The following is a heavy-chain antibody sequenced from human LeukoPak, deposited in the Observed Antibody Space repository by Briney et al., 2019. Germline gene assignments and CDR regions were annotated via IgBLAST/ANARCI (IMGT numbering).Heavy chain of an antibody. CDR2: IYYSGST. J-gene: IGHJ4*02. D-gene: IGHD2-21*01. CDR3: ARERLAYCGGDCYDYFDY. Sequence: PSETLSLTCTVSGGSISSYYWSWLRQPPGKGLEWIGYIYYSGSTNYNPSLKSRVTISVDTSKNLFSLKLSSVTAAATAVYYWARERLAYCGGDCYDYFDYWGQGTLVTVSS. CDR1: GGSISSYY. V-gene: IGHV4-59*01.